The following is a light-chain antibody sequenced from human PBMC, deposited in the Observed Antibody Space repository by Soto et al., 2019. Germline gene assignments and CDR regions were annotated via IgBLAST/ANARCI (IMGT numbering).Light chain of an antibody. CDR1: QSVSSN. CDR3: QQYYDWPS. J-gene: IGKJ5*01. Sequence: MTQSPSTLSVSQGERATLSCRASQSVSSNLAWYQQKPGQAPRLLIYGASTRATGIPGRFSGSGSGTEFTLTISSLQSEDFALYYCQQYYDWPSFGQGTRLEIK. V-gene: IGKV3-15*01. CDR2: GAS.